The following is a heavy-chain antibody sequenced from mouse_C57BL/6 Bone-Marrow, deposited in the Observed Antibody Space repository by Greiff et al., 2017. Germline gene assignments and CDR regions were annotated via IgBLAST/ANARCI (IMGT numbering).Heavy chain of an antibody. CDR3: ARDPGYSYWYFYV. D-gene: IGHD2-3*01. J-gene: IGHJ1*03. Sequence: EVQRVESEGGLVQPGSSMKLSCTASGFTFSDYYMAWVRQVPEKSLEWVANINYDGSSTYYLDSLKSRFIISRDNAKNILYLQMSSLKSEDTATYYCARDPGYSYWYFYVWGTGTTVTVSS. V-gene: IGHV5-16*01. CDR2: INYDGSST. CDR1: GFTFSDYY.